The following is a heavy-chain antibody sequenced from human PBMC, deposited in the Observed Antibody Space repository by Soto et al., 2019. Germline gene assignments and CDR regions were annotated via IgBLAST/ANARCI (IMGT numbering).Heavy chain of an antibody. CDR1: GGTFSSYA. V-gene: IGHV1-8*02. J-gene: IGHJ3*02. CDR2: ISAYNGNA. D-gene: IGHD1-1*01. CDR3: ARAWTRARPKNSAGVHAFEI. Sequence: ASVKVSCKASGGTFSSYAISWVRQAPGQGLEWMGWISAYNGNAGYAQKFQGRVTLTRNTSISTAYMELGSLGFEDTAVYYCARAWTRARPKNSAGVHAFEIWDQGTRVTVSS.